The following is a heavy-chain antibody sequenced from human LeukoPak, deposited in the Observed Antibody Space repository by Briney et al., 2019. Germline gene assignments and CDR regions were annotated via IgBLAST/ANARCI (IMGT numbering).Heavy chain of an antibody. V-gene: IGHV1-69*04. J-gene: IGHJ6*02. CDR1: GGTVSSYA. CDR3: ARGIQLWLTGDYYGMDV. D-gene: IGHD5-18*01. Sequence: GASVKVSCKASGGTVSSYAISWVRQAPGQGLEWVGRIIPIPGIANYAQKFQGRVTITADNSTSTAYMQLSSLGSEDTAVYYCARGIQLWLTGDYYGMDVWGQGTTVTVSS. CDR2: IIPIPGIA.